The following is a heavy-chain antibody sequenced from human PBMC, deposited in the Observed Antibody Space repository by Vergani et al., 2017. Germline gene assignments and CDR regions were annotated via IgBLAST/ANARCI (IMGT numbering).Heavy chain of an antibody. CDR2: ISGSGGST. CDR1: GFTFSSYA. D-gene: IGHD3-22*01. V-gene: IGHV3-23*01. CDR3: AKDYYDSSGYYCDY. J-gene: IGHJ4*02. Sequence: EVQLLESGGGLVQPGGSLRLSCAASGFTFSSYAMNWVRQAPGKGLEWVSAISGSGGSTYYADSVKGRFTISRDNSKNTLYLQMNSLRAEDTAVYYCAKDYYDSSGYYCDYWGQGTLVTVSS.